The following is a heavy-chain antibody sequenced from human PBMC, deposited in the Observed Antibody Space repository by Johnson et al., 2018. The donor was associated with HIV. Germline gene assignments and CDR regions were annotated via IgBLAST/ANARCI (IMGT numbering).Heavy chain of an antibody. V-gene: IGHV3-11*04. CDR1: GFTFSDYY. J-gene: IGHJ3*02. CDR3: AREVFTIYGATQRGAFEI. CDR2: ISSSGSTI. D-gene: IGHD5-24*01. Sequence: QVQLVESGGGVVQPGRSLRLSCAASGFTFSDYYMSWIRQAPGKGLEWFSYISSSGSTIYYADSVKGRFTISRYHSKNTLYLQMNSRRAEDTAVYYWAREVFTIYGATQRGAFEIWGQGTMVTVSS.